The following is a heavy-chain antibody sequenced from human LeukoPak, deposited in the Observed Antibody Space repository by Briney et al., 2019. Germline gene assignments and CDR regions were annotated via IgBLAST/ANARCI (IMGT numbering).Heavy chain of an antibody. D-gene: IGHD3-22*01. Sequence: SETLSLTCTVSSGSFSSYYWSWIRQPPGKGLEWIGYIHYSGSTNYNPSLKSRVTISVDSSKNQSSLKLSSVTAADTAVYYCARDQDSSSYFDYWGQGTLVTVSS. V-gene: IGHV4-59*01. CDR1: SGSFSSYY. CDR2: IHYSGST. J-gene: IGHJ4*02. CDR3: ARDQDSSSYFDY.